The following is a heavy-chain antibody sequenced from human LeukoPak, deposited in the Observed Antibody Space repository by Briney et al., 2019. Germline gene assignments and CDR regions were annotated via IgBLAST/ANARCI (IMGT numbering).Heavy chain of an antibody. D-gene: IGHD5-24*01. CDR3: ARGRDRSKAGDH. J-gene: IGHJ4*02. CDR1: GGSCDDYY. Sequence: SETLSLTCTVYGGSCDDYYCTWIRQPPGKGLEWIGEIHPSGTFYYNSSLRSRATISIDTSKTQFSLRLTSVTAADTASYYCARGRDRSKAGDHWGQGTLVTVSS. CDR2: IHPSGTF. V-gene: IGHV4-34*01.